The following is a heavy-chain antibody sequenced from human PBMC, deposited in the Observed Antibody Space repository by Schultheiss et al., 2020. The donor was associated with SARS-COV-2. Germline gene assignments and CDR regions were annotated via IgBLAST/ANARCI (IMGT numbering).Heavy chain of an antibody. Sequence: GGSLRLSCAASGFTVSSNYMSWVRQAPGKGLEWVSSISSSSSYIYYADSVKGRFTISRDNSKNTLYLQMNSLRAEDTAVYYCAKSSSVGWYYFDYWGQGTLVTVSS. CDR3: AKSSSVGWYYFDY. CDR1: GFTVSSNY. CDR2: ISSSSSYI. D-gene: IGHD6-19*01. J-gene: IGHJ4*02. V-gene: IGHV3-21*04.